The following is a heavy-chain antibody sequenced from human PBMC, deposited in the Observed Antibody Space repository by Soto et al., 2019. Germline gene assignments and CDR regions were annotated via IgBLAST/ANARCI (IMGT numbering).Heavy chain of an antibody. CDR1: GGTFSTYA. Sequence: QVQLVQSGAEVKKPGSSVKVSCKASGGTFSTYAISWVRQAPGQGLEWVGGIIPIFGTANYAQKFQGRVTITADESTSTAYMELSSLRSEDTAVYYCARYGRYCSGGSCYFDYWGQGTLVTVSS. CDR2: IIPIFGTA. D-gene: IGHD2-15*01. CDR3: ARYGRYCSGGSCYFDY. J-gene: IGHJ4*02. V-gene: IGHV1-69*01.